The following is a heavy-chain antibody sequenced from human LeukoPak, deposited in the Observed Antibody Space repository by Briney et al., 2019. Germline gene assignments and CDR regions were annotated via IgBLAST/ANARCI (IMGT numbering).Heavy chain of an antibody. V-gene: IGHV3-23*01. CDR1: GFTFSSYA. CDR2: ISGSGGST. Sequence: GGSLRLSCAASGFTFSSYAMSWVRQAPGKGLEWVSAISGSGGSTYYADSVKGRFTISRDNSKNTLYLQMNSLRADDTAVYYCHYYDFWSGYLDQLGFAYGGRGPLVTVPS. J-gene: IGHJ4*02. CDR3: HYYDFWSGYLDQLGFAY. D-gene: IGHD3-3*01.